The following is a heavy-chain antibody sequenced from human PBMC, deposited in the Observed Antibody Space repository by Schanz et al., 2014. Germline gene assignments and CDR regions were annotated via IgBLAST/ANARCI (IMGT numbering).Heavy chain of an antibody. CDR2: VNPSVRGT. J-gene: IGHJ4*02. CDR3: AGAFDSSGYYFDY. Sequence: QVQLVQSGTQAKKPGASVKVSRKASGYTLSAYSLHWVRQAPGQGLEWMGIVNPSVRGTHFAREFQGRVTVTSDTSTSTVYMELSGLRSEDTAVYYCAGAFDSSGYYFDYWGQGTLVTVSS. CDR1: GYTLSAYS. V-gene: IGHV1-46*03. D-gene: IGHD3-22*01.